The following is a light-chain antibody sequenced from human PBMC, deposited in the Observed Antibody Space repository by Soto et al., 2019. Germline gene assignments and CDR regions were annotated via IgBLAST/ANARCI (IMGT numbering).Light chain of an antibody. CDR3: HQRKSWPRT. J-gene: IGKJ1*01. CDR1: QSIAGSY. Sequence: EIVMTQSPATLSVSQGERATLSCRASQSIAGSYLAWYRQKPGQAPRLLIYGASNRATGIPDRFSGSGSETDFTLTISDVEPEDFAVYYCHQRKSWPRTFGQGTKVDIK. CDR2: GAS. V-gene: IGKV3D-20*02.